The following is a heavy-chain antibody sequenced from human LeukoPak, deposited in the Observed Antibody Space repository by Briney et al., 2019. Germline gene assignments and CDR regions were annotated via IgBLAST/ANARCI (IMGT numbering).Heavy chain of an antibody. CDR1: GFSLSTSGVG. V-gene: IGHV2-5*01. D-gene: IGHD6-13*01. Sequence: ESGPTLVNPTQTLTLTCTFSGFSLSTSGVGVGWIRQPPGKALEWLALIYWNDDKRYSPSLKSRLTITKDTSKNQVVLTMTNMDPVDTATYYCAHSQGIAAAGTTSYFDHWGQGTLVTVSS. CDR3: AHSQGIAAAGTTSYFDH. J-gene: IGHJ4*02. CDR2: IYWNDDK.